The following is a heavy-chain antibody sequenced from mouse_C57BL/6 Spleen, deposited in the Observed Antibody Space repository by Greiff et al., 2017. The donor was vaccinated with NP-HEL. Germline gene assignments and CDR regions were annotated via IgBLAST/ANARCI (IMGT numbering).Heavy chain of an antibody. CDR3: VRDRDGLAKDYAMDY. D-gene: IGHD1-1*01. J-gene: IGHJ4*01. V-gene: IGHV10-3*01. CDR2: IRSKSSNYAT. CDR1: GFTFNTYA. Sequence: DVMLVESGGGLVQPKGSLKLSCAASGFTFNTYAMHWVRQAPGKGLEWVARIRSKSSNYATYYADSVKDRFTISRDDSQSMLYLQMNNLKTEDTAMYYCVRDRDGLAKDYAMDYWGQGTSVTVSS.